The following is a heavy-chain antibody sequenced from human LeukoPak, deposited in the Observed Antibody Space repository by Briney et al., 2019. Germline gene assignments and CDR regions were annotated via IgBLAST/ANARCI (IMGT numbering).Heavy chain of an antibody. CDR2: INSDGSSI. CDR3: AREGRVGGYDFDC. CDR1: GFTFSSYW. V-gene: IGHV3-74*03. D-gene: IGHD5-12*01. J-gene: IGHJ4*02. Sequence: GGSLRLSCAASGFTFSSYWMHWVRQAPGKGLVWVSRINSDGSSITYADSVKGRFTISRDNAKNTLYLQMNSLRVEDTAVYYCAREGRVGGYDFDCWGQGTLVTVSS.